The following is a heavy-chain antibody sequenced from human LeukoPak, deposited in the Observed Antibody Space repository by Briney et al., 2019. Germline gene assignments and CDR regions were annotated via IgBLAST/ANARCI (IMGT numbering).Heavy chain of an antibody. CDR2: VNPNSGDT. D-gene: IGHD3-10*01. V-gene: IGHV1-2*02. J-gene: IGHJ4*02. Sequence: ASVKVSCKASGYTFTGYYLYWMRRAPGQGLEWMGWVNPNSGDTNYAQNFQGRVTMTRDTSISTAYMELSRLRSDDTAVYFCARGDYYGSGKLSAQWGQGTLVTVSS. CDR1: GYTFTGYY. CDR3: ARGDYYGSGKLSAQ.